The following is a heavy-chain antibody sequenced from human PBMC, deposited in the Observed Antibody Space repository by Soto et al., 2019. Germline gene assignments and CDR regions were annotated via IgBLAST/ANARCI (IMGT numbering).Heavy chain of an antibody. CDR2: IYHSGST. CDR1: GGSISSGGYS. J-gene: IGHJ4*02. D-gene: IGHD3-10*01. V-gene: IGHV4-30-2*01. Sequence: QLQLQESGSXLVKPSQTLSLTCAVSGGSISSGGYSWSWIRQPPGKGLEWIGYIYHSGSTYYNPSLKSRVTISVDRSKNQFSLKLSSVTAADTAVYYCARALITKVDYWGQGTLVTVSS. CDR3: ARALITKVDY.